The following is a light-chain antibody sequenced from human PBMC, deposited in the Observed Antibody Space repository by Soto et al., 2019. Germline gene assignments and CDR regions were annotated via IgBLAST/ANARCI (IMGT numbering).Light chain of an antibody. J-gene: IGLJ1*01. CDR2: RNN. CDR1: SSNIGSNY. V-gene: IGLV1-47*01. CDR3: VAWDDSLSGYV. Sequence: QSALTQPPSASGTPGQRVTISCSGSSSNIGSNYVYWYQQLPGTAPKLLIYRNNQRPSGVPDRFSGSKSGTSASLAISGLRSEDEADYYCVAWDDSLSGYVFGTGTKVTV.